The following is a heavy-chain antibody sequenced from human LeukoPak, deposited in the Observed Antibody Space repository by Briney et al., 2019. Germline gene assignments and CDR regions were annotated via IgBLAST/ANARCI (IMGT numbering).Heavy chain of an antibody. CDR1: GDSISSYY. D-gene: IGHD5-12*01. V-gene: IGHV4-4*07. Sequence: SESLSLTCNVSGDSISSYYWTWIRQPAGKGLQWIGRIFTSGSTSYNPSLKSRLTISLDMSKNQFSLKLTSVTAADTAVYYCAGARVTWIWTLGDYWGQGTLVTVSS. CDR3: AGARVTWIWTLGDY. J-gene: IGHJ4*02. CDR2: IFTSGST.